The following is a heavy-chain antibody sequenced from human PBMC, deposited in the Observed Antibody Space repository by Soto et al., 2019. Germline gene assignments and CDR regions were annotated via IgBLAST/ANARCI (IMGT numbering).Heavy chain of an antibody. D-gene: IGHD3-22*01. V-gene: IGHV1-2*04. CDR3: ARGYYYDSSGYYWFDP. J-gene: IGHJ5*02. Sequence: ASVKVSCTASGYTFTGYYMHWVRQATGQGLEWMGWINPNSGGTNYAQKFQGWVTMTRDTSISTAYMELSRLRSDDTAVYYCARGYYYDSSGYYWFDPWGQGTRVTVSS. CDR1: GYTFTGYY. CDR2: INPNSGGT.